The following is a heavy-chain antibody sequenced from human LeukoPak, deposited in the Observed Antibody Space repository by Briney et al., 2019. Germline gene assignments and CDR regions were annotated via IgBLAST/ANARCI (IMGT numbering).Heavy chain of an antibody. V-gene: IGHV4-59*01. CDR3: ARGGYGSGWYGFDY. CDR1: XGSISSYC. J-gene: IGHJ4*02. CDR2: IYYSGSS. D-gene: IGHD6-19*01. Sequence: SETLSLTGTVSXGSISSYCWSWIRQPPGKGLEWIGYIYYSGSSNYNPSLKSRVTISVDTSKNQFSLKLNSVTAADTAVYYCARGGYGSGWYGFDYWGQGTLVTVSS.